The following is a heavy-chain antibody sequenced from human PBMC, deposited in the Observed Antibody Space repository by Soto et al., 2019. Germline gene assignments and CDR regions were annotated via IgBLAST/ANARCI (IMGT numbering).Heavy chain of an antibody. Sequence: SETLSFTCAVYGGSFSGYYWSWIRQPPGKGLEWIGEINHSGSTNYNPSLKSRVTISVDTSKNQFSLKLSSVTAADTAVYYCARVPVARPIRFLPNYGMDVWGQGTTVTVSS. CDR3: ARVPVARPIRFLPNYGMDV. D-gene: IGHD3-3*01. J-gene: IGHJ6*02. CDR1: GGSFSGYY. CDR2: INHSGST. V-gene: IGHV4-34*01.